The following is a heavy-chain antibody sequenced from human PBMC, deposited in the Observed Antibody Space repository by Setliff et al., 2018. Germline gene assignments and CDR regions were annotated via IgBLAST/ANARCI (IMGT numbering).Heavy chain of an antibody. V-gene: IGHV3-15*01. CDR2: IKSNSDGGTT. D-gene: IGHD1-7*01. CDR3: ARDQFRNSGGLYS. J-gene: IGHJ5*02. CDR1: GFVFGTYG. Sequence: PGGSLRLSCAASGFVFGTYGMHWVRQAPGKGLDWVGRIKSNSDGGTTDYAAPVKGRFTISRNDSENTVFLQMNNLNTEDTAVYYCARDQFRNSGGLYSWGQGTLVTVSS.